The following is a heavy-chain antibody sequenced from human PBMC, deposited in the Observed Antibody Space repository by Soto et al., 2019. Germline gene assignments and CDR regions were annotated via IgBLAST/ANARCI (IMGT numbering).Heavy chain of an antibody. CDR2: INPNSGGT. CDR3: ARVGGYHIGYFDY. J-gene: IGHJ4*02. V-gene: IGHV1-2*02. CDR1: GYTFIAYY. Sequence: ASVKVSCKASGYTFIAYYIHWVRQAPGQGLEWMGWINPNSGGTNYAQKFQGRVTMTRDTSISTTYMELSRLRSDDTAVYYCARVGGYHIGYFDYWGQGTRVTV. D-gene: IGHD3-22*01.